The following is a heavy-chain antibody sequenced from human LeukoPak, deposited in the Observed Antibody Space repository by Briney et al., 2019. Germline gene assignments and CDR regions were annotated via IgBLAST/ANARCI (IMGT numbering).Heavy chain of an antibody. D-gene: IGHD1-7*01. V-gene: IGHV4-59*02. Sequence: SETLSLTCTVSGGSVSSYYWSWIRQPPGKGLEWIGYIYYSGSTNYNPSHKSRVTISVDTSKNQFSLKLSSVTAADTAVYHCARDNWNYGSSMDVWGQGTTVTVSS. J-gene: IGHJ6*02. CDR2: IYYSGST. CDR3: ARDNWNYGSSMDV. CDR1: GGSVSSYY.